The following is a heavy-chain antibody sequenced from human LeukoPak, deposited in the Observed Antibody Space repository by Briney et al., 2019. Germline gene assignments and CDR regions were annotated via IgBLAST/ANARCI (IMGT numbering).Heavy chain of an antibody. V-gene: IGHV1-46*01. CDR2: INPSGGST. Sequence: ASVKVSCKASGYTFTSYYMHWVRQAPGQGLEWMGIINPSGGSTSYAQKFQGRVTMTRDTSTSTVYMGLSSLRSEDTAVYYCARGDYSSSWYVGEGAFDYWGQGTLVTVSS. CDR1: GYTFTSYY. D-gene: IGHD6-13*01. CDR3: ARGDYSSSWYVGEGAFDY. J-gene: IGHJ4*02.